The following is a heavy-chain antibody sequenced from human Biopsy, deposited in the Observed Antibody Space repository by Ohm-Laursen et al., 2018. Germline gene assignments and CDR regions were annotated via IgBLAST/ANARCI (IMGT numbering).Heavy chain of an antibody. V-gene: IGHV1-2*02. CDR2: ISPKSGDT. CDR3: ALQSVAQMKNFDY. D-gene: IGHD6-19*01. J-gene: IGHJ4*02. CDR1: GFSFTGYY. Sequence: ASVKVSCKASGFSFTGYYIHWVRQGPGQGLEWMGWISPKSGDTNYAHKFQGNITMTRDTSMSTAYMEMSRLRCDDTAVYYCALQSVAQMKNFDYWGQGTLVTVSS.